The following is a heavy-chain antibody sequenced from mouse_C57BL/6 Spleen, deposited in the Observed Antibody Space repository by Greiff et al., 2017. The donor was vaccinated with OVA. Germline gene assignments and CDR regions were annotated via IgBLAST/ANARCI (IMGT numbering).Heavy chain of an antibody. V-gene: IGHV1-15*01. Sequence: VQLQQSGAELVRPGASVTLSCKASGYTFTDYEMHWVKQTPVHGLEWIGAIDPETGGTAYNQKFKGKAILTADKSSSTAYMELRSLTSEDSAVYYCTRGRAGRYFDVWGTGTTVTVSS. J-gene: IGHJ1*03. CDR1: GYTFTDYE. CDR3: TRGRAGRYFDV. D-gene: IGHD3-1*01. CDR2: IDPETGGT.